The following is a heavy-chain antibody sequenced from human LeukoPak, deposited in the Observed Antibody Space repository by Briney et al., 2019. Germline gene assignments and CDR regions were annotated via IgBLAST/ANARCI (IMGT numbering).Heavy chain of an antibody. Sequence: GGSLRLSCAASGFTFSSYATSWVRQAPGKGLEWVSGISGSGSSTYYADSVKGRFTISRDNSKNTLNLQMNSLRAEDTAVYYCANHSDTAMVYAYWGQGTLVTVSS. J-gene: IGHJ4*02. CDR1: GFTFSSYA. D-gene: IGHD5-18*01. CDR3: ANHSDTAMVYAY. CDR2: ISGSGSST. V-gene: IGHV3-23*01.